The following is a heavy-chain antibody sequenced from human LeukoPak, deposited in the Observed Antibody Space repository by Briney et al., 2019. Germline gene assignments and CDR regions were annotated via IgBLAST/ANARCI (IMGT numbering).Heavy chain of an antibody. V-gene: IGHV3-66*01. Sequence: GGSLRLSCAASGFPFSSYAMSWVRQAPGKGLEWVSVIYSGGSTYYADSVKGRFTISRDNSKNTLYLQMNSLRAEDTAVYYCARDSLEGRKMTTSDGMDVWGQGTTVTVSS. CDR1: GFPFSSYA. CDR3: ARDSLEGRKMTTSDGMDV. D-gene: IGHD4-17*01. J-gene: IGHJ6*02. CDR2: IYSGGST.